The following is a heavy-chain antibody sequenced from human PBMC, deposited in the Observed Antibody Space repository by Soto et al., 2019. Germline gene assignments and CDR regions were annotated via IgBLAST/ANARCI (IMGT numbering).Heavy chain of an antibody. V-gene: IGHV3-30*18. CDR3: AKVERRRPQTYYLDY. CDR2: ISYDGSDK. J-gene: IGHJ4*02. D-gene: IGHD6-25*01. Sequence: GGSLRLSCAASGFTFRRYAMHWVRQAAGEGLEWVAGISYDGSDKYYADSVKGRVTISRDNSKNTLYLQMSSLRAEDTAVYYCAKVERRRPQTYYLDYWGQGTLVTVSS. CDR1: GFTFRRYA.